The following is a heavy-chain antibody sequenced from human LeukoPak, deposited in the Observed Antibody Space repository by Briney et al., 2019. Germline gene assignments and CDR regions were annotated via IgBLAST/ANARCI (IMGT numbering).Heavy chain of an antibody. Sequence: SETLSLTCTVSGGSISTYYWSWIRQPPGKGLEWIGYSYYSGSTNYNYNPSLKSRVTISVDTSKNQFSLKLSSVTAADTALYYRARDRSGSYGAYFDYWGQGILVTVS. CDR2: SYYSGST. D-gene: IGHD1-26*01. CDR3: ARDRSGSYGAYFDY. V-gene: IGHV4-59*01. CDR1: GGSISTYY. J-gene: IGHJ4*02.